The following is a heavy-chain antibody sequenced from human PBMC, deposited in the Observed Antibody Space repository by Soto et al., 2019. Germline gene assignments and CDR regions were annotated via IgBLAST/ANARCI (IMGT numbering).Heavy chain of an antibody. D-gene: IGHD3-16*02. CDR2: INPSGGST. CDR1: GYTFTSYY. Sequence: ASVKVSCKASGYTFTSYYMHWVRQAPGQGLEWMGIINPSGGSTSYAQKFQGRVTMTRDTSTSTVYMELSSLRSEDTAVYYCARDSGITFGGVIVTFHLYYYGMDVWGQGTTVTVSS. J-gene: IGHJ6*02. V-gene: IGHV1-46*01. CDR3: ARDSGITFGGVIVTFHLYYYGMDV.